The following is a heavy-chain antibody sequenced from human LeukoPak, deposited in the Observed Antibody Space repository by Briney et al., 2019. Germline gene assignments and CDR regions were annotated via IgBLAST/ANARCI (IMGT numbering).Heavy chain of an antibody. D-gene: IGHD5-12*01. Sequence: GGSLRLSCAASGFTFSRFWMSWVRQAPGKGLEWVANIKQDGSEKYYVDSVKGRFTISRDNAKNSLYLQTNSLRAEDTAVFYCARDGTYTDYDPDFDIWGQGTLVTVSS. CDR1: GFTFSRFW. CDR2: IKQDGSEK. V-gene: IGHV3-7*04. CDR3: ARDGTYTDYDPDFDI. J-gene: IGHJ4*02.